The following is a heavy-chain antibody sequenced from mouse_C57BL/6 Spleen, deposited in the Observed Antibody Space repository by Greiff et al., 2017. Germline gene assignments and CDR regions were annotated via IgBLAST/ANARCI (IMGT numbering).Heavy chain of an antibody. CDR3: TREGKRRNGYFDY. V-gene: IGHV1-15*01. J-gene: IGHJ2*01. Sequence: QVQLMESGAELVRPGASVTLSCKASGYTFTDYEMHWVKQTPVHGLEWIGAIDPETGGTAYNQKFKGKAILTADKSSSTAYMELRSLTSEDSAVYYCTREGKRRNGYFDYWGQGTTLTVSS. CDR1: GYTFTDYE. CDR2: IDPETGGT.